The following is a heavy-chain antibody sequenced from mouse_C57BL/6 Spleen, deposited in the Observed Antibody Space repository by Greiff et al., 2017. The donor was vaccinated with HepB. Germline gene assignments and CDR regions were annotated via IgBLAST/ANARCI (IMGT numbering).Heavy chain of an antibody. Sequence: QVQLKQPGAELVKPGASVKMSCKASGYTFTSYWITWVKRRPGQGLEWIGDIYPGSGSTNYNEKFKSKATLTVDTSSSTAYMQLSSLTSEDSAVYYCARRGYYSNFYAMDYWGQGTSVTVSS. V-gene: IGHV1-55*01. CDR1: GYTFTSYW. CDR2: IYPGSGST. CDR3: ARRGYYSNFYAMDY. D-gene: IGHD2-5*01. J-gene: IGHJ4*01.